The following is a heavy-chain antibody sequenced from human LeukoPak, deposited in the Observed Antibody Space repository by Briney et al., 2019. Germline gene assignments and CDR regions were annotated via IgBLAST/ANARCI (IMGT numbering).Heavy chain of an antibody. CDR1: GYTFTSYG. D-gene: IGHD6-19*01. CDR3: ARAIAVAGTRYNWFDP. Sequence: ASVKVSFKASGYTFTSYGISWVRQAPGQGLEWMGWISAYNGNTNYAQKLQGRVTMTTDTSTSTAYMELRSLRSDDTAVYYCARAIAVAGTRYNWFDPWGQGTLVTVSS. CDR2: ISAYNGNT. V-gene: IGHV1-18*01. J-gene: IGHJ5*02.